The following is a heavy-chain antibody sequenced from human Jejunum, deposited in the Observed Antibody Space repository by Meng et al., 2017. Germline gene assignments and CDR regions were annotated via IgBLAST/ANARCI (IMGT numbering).Heavy chain of an antibody. CDR2: IYYGGST. V-gene: IGHV4-61*01. Sequence: VQLQESGPGLVRHSETLHLTCTVSGDSVSSDNYYWSWIRQPPGKGLEWIGYIYYGGSTDHNPSLKSRVTLSVDTSRNQFSLNLSSVTAAATAVYYCARVILYSGSYYFDSWGQGTLVTVSS. J-gene: IGHJ4*02. CDR3: ARVILYSGSYYFDS. D-gene: IGHD1-26*01. CDR1: GDSVSSDNYY.